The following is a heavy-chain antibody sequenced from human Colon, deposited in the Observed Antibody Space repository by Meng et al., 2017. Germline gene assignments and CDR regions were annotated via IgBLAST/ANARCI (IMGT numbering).Heavy chain of an antibody. Sequence: SETLSLTCTVSSGSISSDYWSWIRQPVGKGLELVGRIYSSGSAIYNPSLTGRVTMSVDTSKNEFSLRLSSVTAADTAVYYCAKYLVRGNIIQGHDAFDMWGQGTMVTVSS. CDR2: IYSSGSA. V-gene: IGHV4-4*07. CDR3: AKYLVRGNIIQGHDAFDM. CDR1: SGSISSDY. D-gene: IGHD3-10*01. J-gene: IGHJ3*02.